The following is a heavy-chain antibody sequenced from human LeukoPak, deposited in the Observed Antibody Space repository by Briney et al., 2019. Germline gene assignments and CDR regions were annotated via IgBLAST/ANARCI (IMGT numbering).Heavy chain of an antibody. D-gene: IGHD1-1*01. CDR3: ARFAERVVDAFDI. J-gene: IGHJ3*02. Sequence: SGGSLRLSCAASGFTVSSNYMSWVRQAPGKGLERVSVIYSGGSTYYADSVKGRFTISRDNSKNTLYLQMNSLRAEDTAVYYCARFAERVVDAFDIWGQGTMVTVSS. CDR1: GFTVSSNY. CDR2: IYSGGST. V-gene: IGHV3-66*01.